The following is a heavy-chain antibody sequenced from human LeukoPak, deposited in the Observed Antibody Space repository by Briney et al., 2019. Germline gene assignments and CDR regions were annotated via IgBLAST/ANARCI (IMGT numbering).Heavy chain of an antibody. V-gene: IGHV3-30*03. Sequence: GGSLRLSCAASGFTFSSYGMHWVRQAPGKGLEWVAVISYDGSNKYYADSVKGRFTISRDNSKNTLYLQMNSLRAEDTAVYYCARDVGEELGAHNWFDPWGQGTLVTVSS. CDR2: ISYDGSNK. D-gene: IGHD2-21*01. J-gene: IGHJ5*02. CDR1: GFTFSSYG. CDR3: ARDVGEELGAHNWFDP.